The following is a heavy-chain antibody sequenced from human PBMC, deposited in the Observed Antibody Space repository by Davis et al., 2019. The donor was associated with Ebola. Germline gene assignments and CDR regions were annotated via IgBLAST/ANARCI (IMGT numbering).Heavy chain of an antibody. D-gene: IGHD2-21*02. CDR2: INHSGST. J-gene: IGHJ3*02. V-gene: IGHV4-34*01. CDR3: ARSIGGDILDDAFDI. CDR1: GGSFSGYY. Sequence: MPSETLSLTCAVSGGSFSGYYWSWIRQPPGKGLEWIGEINHSGSTNYNPSLKSRVTISVDTSKNQFSLKLSSVTAADTAVYYCARSIGGDILDDAFDIWGQGTMVTVSS.